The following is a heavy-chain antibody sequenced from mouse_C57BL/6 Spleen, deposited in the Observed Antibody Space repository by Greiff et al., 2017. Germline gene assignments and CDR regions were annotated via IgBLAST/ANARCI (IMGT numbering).Heavy chain of an antibody. V-gene: IGHV1-55*01. CDR3: ARWGGLRAMDY. CDR1: GYTFTSYW. CDR2: IYPGSGST. D-gene: IGHD3-1*01. Sequence: QVQLQQPGAELVKPGASVKMSCKASGYTFTSYWITWVKQRPGQGLEWIGDIYPGSGSTNYNEKFKSKATLTVDTSSRTAYMQLSSLASEDAAVYYCARWGGLRAMDYWGQGTSVTVSS. J-gene: IGHJ4*01.